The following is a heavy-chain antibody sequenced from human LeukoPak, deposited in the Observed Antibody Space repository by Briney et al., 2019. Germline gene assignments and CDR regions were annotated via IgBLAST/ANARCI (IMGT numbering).Heavy chain of an antibody. J-gene: IGHJ4*02. CDR3: ARVYNWNSSGLGAPRD. CDR2: IYTSGST. Sequence: SETLSLTCTVSGGSISSYYWSWIRQPAGKGLEWIGRIYTSGSTYYNPSLKSRVTISVDTSKNQFSLKLSSVTAADTAVYYCARVYNWNSSGLGAPRDWGRGTLVTVSS. D-gene: IGHD1-7*01. CDR1: GGSISSYY. V-gene: IGHV4-4*07.